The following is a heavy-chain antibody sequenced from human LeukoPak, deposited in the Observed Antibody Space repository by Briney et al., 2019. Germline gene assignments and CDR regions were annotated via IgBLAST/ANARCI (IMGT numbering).Heavy chain of an antibody. CDR1: GFTFSSYS. CDR2: ISSSSSYI. Sequence: PGGSLRLSCAASGFTFSSYSMNWVRQAPGKGLEWVSSISSSSSYIYYADSVKGRFTISRDNAKNSLYLQMNSLRAEDTAVYYCARVVRGSYYNALPYNWFDPWGQGTLVTVSS. CDR3: ARVVRGSYYNALPYNWFDP. J-gene: IGHJ5*02. D-gene: IGHD3-10*01. V-gene: IGHV3-21*01.